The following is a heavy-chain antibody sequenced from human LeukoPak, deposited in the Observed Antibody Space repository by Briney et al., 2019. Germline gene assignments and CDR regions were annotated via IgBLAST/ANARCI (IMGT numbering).Heavy chain of an antibody. CDR1: GFTFGDYA. CDR2: IRSKPYGGTT. J-gene: IGHJ6*03. Sequence: GGSLRLSCTTSGFTFGDYAMSWFRQAPGKGLEWVGSIRSKPYGGTTEYAASVKGRFTISRDDSKSIAYLQMNSLRAEDTAVYYCANAAASRGYYYYYMDVWGKGTTVTVSS. D-gene: IGHD2-2*01. V-gene: IGHV3-49*03. CDR3: ANAAASRGYYYYYMDV.